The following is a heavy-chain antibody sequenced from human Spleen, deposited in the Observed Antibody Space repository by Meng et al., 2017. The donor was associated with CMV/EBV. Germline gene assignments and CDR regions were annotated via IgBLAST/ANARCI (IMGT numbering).Heavy chain of an antibody. V-gene: IGHV4-34*01. CDR2: INHSGST. D-gene: IGHD3-22*01. CDR1: GGSFSGYY. CDR3: ARDGDSSGDAFAF. Sequence: SETLSLTCAVYGGSFSGYYWSWIRQPPGKGLEWIGEINHSGSTNYNPSLKSRATISVDTSKNQFSLKLSSVTAADTAVYYCARDGDSSGDAFAFWGQGTMVTVSS. J-gene: IGHJ3*01.